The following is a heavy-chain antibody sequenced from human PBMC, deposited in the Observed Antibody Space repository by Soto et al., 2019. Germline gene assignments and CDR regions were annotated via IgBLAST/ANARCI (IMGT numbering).Heavy chain of an antibody. J-gene: IGHJ2*01. CDR1: GFTVSSNY. CDR3: ARAEIRNTVTGWYFDL. D-gene: IGHD4-17*01. Sequence: GGSLRLSCAASGFTVSSNYMSWVRQAPGKGLEWVSVIYSGGSTYYADSVKGRFTISRDNSKNTLYLQMNSLRAEDTAVYYCARAEIRNTVTGWYFDLWGRGTLVTVSS. V-gene: IGHV3-66*01. CDR2: IYSGGST.